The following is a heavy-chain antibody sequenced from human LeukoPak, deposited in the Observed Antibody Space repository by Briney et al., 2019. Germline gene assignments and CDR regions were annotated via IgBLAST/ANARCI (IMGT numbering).Heavy chain of an antibody. V-gene: IGHV3-48*01. CDR3: AGVRAPYSNGWYPLY. J-gene: IGHJ4*02. CDR2: ISSSGRTM. D-gene: IGHD6-19*01. CDR1: GRTFSSYS. Sequence: GGSLRLSCTASGRTFSSYSMNWVRQAPGKGPEWVSYISSSGRTMYYAGSVQGRFTISRDNAKNSLYLQMNSLRAEDTAVYYCAGVRAPYSNGWYPLYWGQGTLVTVSS.